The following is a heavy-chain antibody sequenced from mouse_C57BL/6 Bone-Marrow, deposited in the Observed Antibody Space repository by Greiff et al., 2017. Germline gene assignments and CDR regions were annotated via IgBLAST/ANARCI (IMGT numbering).Heavy chain of an antibody. Sequence: QVQLQQPGAALVMPGASVKLSCKASGYTFTSYWMHWVKQRPGQGLEWIGEIDPSDSYTNYNQKVKGKSTLPVDKSSRTAYMQLSSLTSEDSAVYYCAREEIYYDYGFAYWGQGTLVTVSA. J-gene: IGHJ3*01. CDR2: IDPSDSYT. D-gene: IGHD2-4*01. CDR1: GYTFTSYW. V-gene: IGHV1-69*01. CDR3: AREEIYYDYGFAY.